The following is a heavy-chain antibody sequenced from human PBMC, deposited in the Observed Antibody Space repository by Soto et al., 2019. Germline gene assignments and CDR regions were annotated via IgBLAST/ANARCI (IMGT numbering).Heavy chain of an antibody. CDR2: VWYNGDTK. CDR1: GFPFGNYG. D-gene: IGHD2-21*02. CDR3: ARGCGGDCYSAPPSDY. Sequence: VQLVESGGGVVQPGTSLRLSCAASGFPFGNYGMHWVRQAPGTGLEWVAVVWYNGDTKHYADSVKGRFTISRDNSKNTLYLQMDSLRADDTALYYCARGCGGDCYSAPPSDYWGQGTLVTVSS. J-gene: IGHJ4*02. V-gene: IGHV3-33*01.